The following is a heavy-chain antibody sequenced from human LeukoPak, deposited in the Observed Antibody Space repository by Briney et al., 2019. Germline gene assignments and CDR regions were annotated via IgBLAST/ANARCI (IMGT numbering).Heavy chain of an antibody. D-gene: IGHD5-12*01. Sequence: GRSRILACVAAGFRFSVLGMHWVRQAAGEGLEWVAVILDDGSNKYYADSVKGRFTISRDNSKNTLYMQVNSLKSEDTAVYYCARIHSGYEPPKEYYGMDVWGKGTTVTVSS. CDR3: ARIHSGYEPPKEYYGMDV. V-gene: IGHV3-30*03. J-gene: IGHJ6*04. CDR1: GFRFSVLG. CDR2: ILDDGSNK.